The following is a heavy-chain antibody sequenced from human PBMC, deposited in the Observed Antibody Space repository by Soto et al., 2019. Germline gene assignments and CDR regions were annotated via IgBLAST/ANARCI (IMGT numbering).Heavy chain of an antibody. D-gene: IGHD4-17*01. V-gene: IGHV5-10-1*01. CDR1: GYSFTRYW. J-gene: IGHJ4*01. Sequence: PGESLKISWKGFGYSFTRYWISWVRQMPGKGLEWMGRIAPSDSYTNYSPSLQGHVTISVDKSISTAYLQWSSLRASDTGMYYCAKLRTAAVGSDLEDWGHGTLVTVSS. CDR3: AKLRTAAVGSDLED. CDR2: IAPSDSYT.